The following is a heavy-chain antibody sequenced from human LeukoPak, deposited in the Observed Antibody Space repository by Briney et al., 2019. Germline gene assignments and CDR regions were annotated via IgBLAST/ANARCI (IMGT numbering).Heavy chain of an antibody. Sequence: PSETLSLTCTVSGGSISNNNYYWGWIRQPPGKGLEWIGSINYSGSTYYNPSLKSRVTMSVDTSTNQFSLKLSSVSAADTAVYYCARHAIGLAPDGFDIWGQGTMVTVSS. CDR1: GGSISNNNYY. D-gene: IGHD5-24*01. CDR2: INYSGST. J-gene: IGHJ3*02. V-gene: IGHV4-39*01. CDR3: ARHAIGLAPDGFDI.